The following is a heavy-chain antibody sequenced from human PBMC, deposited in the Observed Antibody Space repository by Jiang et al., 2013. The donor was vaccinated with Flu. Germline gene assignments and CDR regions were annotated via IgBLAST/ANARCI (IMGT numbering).Heavy chain of an antibody. CDR1: GDSISSSTYY. CDR2: ISSGGST. Sequence: GSGLVKPSETLSLTCTVSGDSISSSTYYWVWIRQPPGKGLEWIGTISSGGSTYYTPSLKSRVAISVDASTDQFSLKLSSVTAADTAVYFCARRTPVRGVSGWGYNMDVWGQGTTVTVSS. CDR3: ARRTPVRGVSGWGYNMDV. J-gene: IGHJ6*02. D-gene: IGHD3-10*01. V-gene: IGHV4-39*01.